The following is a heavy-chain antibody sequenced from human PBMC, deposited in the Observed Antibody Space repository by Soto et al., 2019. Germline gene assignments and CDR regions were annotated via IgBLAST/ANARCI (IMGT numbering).Heavy chain of an antibody. CDR1: GYIFTGYY. V-gene: IGHV1-2*02. CDR3: ARPFCSSNSCHNWFDS. Sequence: GASVKVSCKASGYIFTGYYINCVRQAPGQGLEWMGWINPNSGDTSFLQKFQGRVSMTTDTSINTAYMELSRVTSDDTAVYYCARPFCSSNSCHNWFDSWGQGTLVTVSS. D-gene: IGHD2-2*01. CDR2: INPNSGDT. J-gene: IGHJ5*01.